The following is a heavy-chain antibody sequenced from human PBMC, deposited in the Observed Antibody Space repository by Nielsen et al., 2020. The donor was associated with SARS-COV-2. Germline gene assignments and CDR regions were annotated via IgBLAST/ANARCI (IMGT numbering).Heavy chain of an antibody. CDR1: GFTFSVYD. CDR2: IRSNGFTT. V-gene: IGHV3-64D*09. CDR3: VKGNLNSFDS. Sequence: GESLKISCSASGFTFSVYDMYWVRQAPGKGLQYVSVIRSNGFTTYCTDSLKGRFTVSRDNARNAVYLQVSSLTAEYTAVYYCVKGNLNSFDSWGQGTRVTVLS. J-gene: IGHJ4*02.